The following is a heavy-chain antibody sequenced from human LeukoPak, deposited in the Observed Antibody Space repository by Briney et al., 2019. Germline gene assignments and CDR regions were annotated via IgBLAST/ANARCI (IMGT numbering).Heavy chain of an antibody. CDR3: ARDYGEMATMILYYFDY. CDR2: ISYDGSNK. Sequence: GRSLRLSCAASGFTFSSYAMHWVRQAPGKGLEWVAVISYDGSNKYYADSVKGRFTIFRDNSKNTLYLQMNSLRAEDTAVYYCARDYGEMATMILYYFDYWGQGTLVTVSS. J-gene: IGHJ4*02. CDR1: GFTFSSYA. V-gene: IGHV3-30-3*01. D-gene: IGHD5-24*01.